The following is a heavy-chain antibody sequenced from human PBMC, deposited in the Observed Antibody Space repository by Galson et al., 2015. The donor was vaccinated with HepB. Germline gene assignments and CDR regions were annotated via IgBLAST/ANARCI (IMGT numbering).Heavy chain of an antibody. V-gene: IGHV3-30*02. CDR1: GFTFSSYG. D-gene: IGHD6-19*01. CDR2: IRYDGSNK. J-gene: IGHJ6*02. CDR3: AKERYSSGWYVRGYYYYGMDV. Sequence: SLRLSCAASGFTFSSYGMHWVRQAPGKGLEWVAFIRYDGSNKYYADSVKGRFTISRDNSKNTLYLQMNSLRAEDTAVYYCAKERYSSGWYVRGYYYYGMDVWGQGTTVTVSS.